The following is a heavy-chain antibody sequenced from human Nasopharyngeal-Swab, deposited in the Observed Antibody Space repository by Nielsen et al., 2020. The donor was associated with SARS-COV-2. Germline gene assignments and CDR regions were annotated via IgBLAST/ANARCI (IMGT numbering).Heavy chain of an antibody. D-gene: IGHD3-22*01. V-gene: IGHV3-13*01. J-gene: IGHJ3*02. Sequence: GESLKISCAASGFTFSSYDMHWVRQATGKGLEWVSAIGTAGDTYYPGSVKGRSTISRENAKNSLYLQMNSLRAEDTAVYYCARVSAYYDSSGHYDAFDIWGQGTMVTVSS. CDR3: ARVSAYYDSSGHYDAFDI. CDR2: IGTAGDT. CDR1: GFTFSSYD.